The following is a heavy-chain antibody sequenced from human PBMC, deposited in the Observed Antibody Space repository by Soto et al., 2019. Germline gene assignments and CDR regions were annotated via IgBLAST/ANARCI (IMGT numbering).Heavy chain of an antibody. V-gene: IGHV1-18*01. J-gene: IGHJ6*03. CDR1: GYTFTSHG. Sequence: QVQLVQSGAVMKKPGASVKVSCKASGYTFTSHGLSWVRQAPGQGLEWMGWISASNGDTNYAQKYQGRVTVTTDTSTSTGYMELRSLRSEDTAVYSLAKMVRGSNIDFYHDMDVRGEGTKVNVSS. CDR2: ISASNGDT. CDR3: AKMVRGSNIDFYHDMDV. D-gene: IGHD3-10*01.